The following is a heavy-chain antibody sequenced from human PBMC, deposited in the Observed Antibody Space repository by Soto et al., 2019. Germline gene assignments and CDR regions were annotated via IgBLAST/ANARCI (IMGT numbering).Heavy chain of an antibody. CDR2: IYTSGST. CDR3: ASARLGYCSGGSCYAWFDP. Sequence: PSETLSLTCTVSGGSISSYYWSWIRQPAGKGLEWIGRIYTSGSTDYNPSLKSRVTMSVDTSKNQFSLKLSSVTAADTAVYYCASARLGYCSGGSCYAWFDPWGQGTLVTVSS. CDR1: GGSISSYY. J-gene: IGHJ5*02. D-gene: IGHD2-15*01. V-gene: IGHV4-4*07.